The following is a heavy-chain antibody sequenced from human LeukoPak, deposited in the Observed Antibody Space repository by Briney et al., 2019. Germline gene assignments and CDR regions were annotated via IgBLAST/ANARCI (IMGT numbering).Heavy chain of an antibody. J-gene: IGHJ6*02. D-gene: IGHD2-15*01. CDR1: GGSISSYY. CDR2: IYYGENT. V-gene: IGHV4-59*01. Sequence: SETLSLTCTVSGGSISSYYWSWIRQPPGKGLEWIGYIYYGENTNYNPSLKSRVTMSVGTSMNQFSLKLSSVTAADTAVYYCARVGGSNYYYYGMDVWGQGTTVTVSS. CDR3: ARVGGSNYYYYGMDV.